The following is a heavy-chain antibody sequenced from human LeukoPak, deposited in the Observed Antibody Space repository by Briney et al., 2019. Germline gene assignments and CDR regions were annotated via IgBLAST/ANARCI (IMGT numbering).Heavy chain of an antibody. J-gene: IGHJ6*02. Sequence: PGGSLRLSCAASGFTFSSYWMHWLRQAPGKGLVWVSRINSDGSITHYADSVKGRFTISRDNAKNTLYLQMSSLRAEDTAVYYCARQWLVDYYFYGMDVWGQGTTVTVSS. CDR2: INSDGSIT. V-gene: IGHV3-74*01. CDR3: ARQWLVDYYFYGMDV. D-gene: IGHD6-19*01. CDR1: GFTFSSYW.